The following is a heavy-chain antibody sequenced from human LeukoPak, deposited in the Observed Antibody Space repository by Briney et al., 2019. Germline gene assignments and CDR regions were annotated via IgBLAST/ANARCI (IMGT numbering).Heavy chain of an antibody. CDR2: IYRHGRT. D-gene: IGHD2-2*01. V-gene: IGHV3-66*02. CDR3: ARAPEHVYMPMDV. CDR1: GFTVSANY. J-gene: IGHJ6*02. Sequence: GGSLRLSCAASGFTVSANYKSWVRQAAGKGLEWVSIIYRHGRTYYADSVKGRFTISRDSSKNTLDLQMNSLRAEDTAVYFCARAPEHVYMPMDVWGQGTTVIVS.